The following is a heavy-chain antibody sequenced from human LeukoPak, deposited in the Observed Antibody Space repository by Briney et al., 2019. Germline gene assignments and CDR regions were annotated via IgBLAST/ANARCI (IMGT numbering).Heavy chain of an antibody. CDR2: IKQDGSEK. D-gene: IGHD6-13*01. CDR3: ASPASSTESSEG. CDR1: GFTFSSYA. V-gene: IGHV3-7*01. Sequence: GGSLRLSCAASGFTFSSYAMSWVRQAPGKGLEWVANIKQDGSEKYYVDSVKGRFTISRDNAKNSLYLQMNSLRAEDTAVYYCASPASSTESSEGWGQGTLVTVSS. J-gene: IGHJ4*02.